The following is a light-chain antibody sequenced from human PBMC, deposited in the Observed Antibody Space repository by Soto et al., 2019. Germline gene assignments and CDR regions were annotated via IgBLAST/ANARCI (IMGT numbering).Light chain of an antibody. J-gene: IGKJ4*01. V-gene: IGKV3-20*01. CDR1: QTVRNNY. CDR2: DAS. Sequence: ELVLTQSPGTLSLSPGERATLSCRASQTVRNNYLAWYQRKPGQAPRLLIYDASSRATGIPDRFSGGGSGTDFTLTISRLEPEDFAVYYCQQFSSYPITFGGGTKV. CDR3: QQFSSYPIT.